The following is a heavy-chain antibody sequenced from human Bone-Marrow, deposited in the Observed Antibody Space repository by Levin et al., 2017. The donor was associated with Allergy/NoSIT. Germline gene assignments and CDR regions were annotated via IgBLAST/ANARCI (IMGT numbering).Heavy chain of an antibody. Sequence: LSLTCAASGFSVNNFYMSWVRQAPGKGLEWVSVIFSGDSTYYADSVKGRFTISRDNSKNTLYLQMNSLRAEDTAVYYCARDGDYGGDSITFDIWGQGTTVTVSS. V-gene: IGHV3-53*01. CDR3: ARDGDYGGDSITFDI. CDR2: IFSGDST. CDR1: GFSVNNFY. D-gene: IGHD4-23*01. J-gene: IGHJ3*02.